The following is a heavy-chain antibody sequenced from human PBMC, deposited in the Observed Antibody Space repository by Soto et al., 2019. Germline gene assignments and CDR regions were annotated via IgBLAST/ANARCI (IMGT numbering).Heavy chain of an antibody. CDR3: AKGQGFGELLPFDY. J-gene: IGHJ4*02. CDR2: LIGSGGST. CDR1: GFTFSNYA. D-gene: IGHD3-10*01. Sequence: EVQLLESGGGLVQPGGSLRLSCAASGFTFSNYAMSWVRQAPGKGLEWVSTLIGSGGSTYYADSVKGRFTIARDNSKNTLYLQMNSLRAEDTAVYYCAKGQGFGELLPFDYWGPGTLVTVSS. V-gene: IGHV3-23*01.